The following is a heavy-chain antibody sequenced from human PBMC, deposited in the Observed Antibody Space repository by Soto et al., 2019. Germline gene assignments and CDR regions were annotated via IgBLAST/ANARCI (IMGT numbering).Heavy chain of an antibody. J-gene: IGHJ6*02. CDR1: GFTVSSNY. D-gene: IGHD3-3*01. Sequence: GGSLRLSCAASGFTVSSNYMSWVSQAPGKGLEWVSVIYSGGSTYYADSVKGRFTISRDNSKNTLYLQMNSLRAEDTAVYYCARNSGIFGADIYYYYGMDVWGQGTTGTVSS. V-gene: IGHV3-53*01. CDR2: IYSGGST. CDR3: ARNSGIFGADIYYYYGMDV.